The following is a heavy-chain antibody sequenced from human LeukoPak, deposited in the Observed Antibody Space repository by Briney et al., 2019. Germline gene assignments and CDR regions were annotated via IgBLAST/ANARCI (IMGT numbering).Heavy chain of an antibody. J-gene: IGHJ6*02. CDR1: RYSFTSYW. CDR2: IYPVDSDT. D-gene: IGHD3-22*01. Sequence: GESLKISCKGSRYSFTSYWIAWVRQMPGKGLDWMGIIYPVDSDTRYSPSLQGQVTFSADKSISTAYLQWSSLRASDTAMYYGARVIYFDSSGYSTYYHRMDVWGQGTTVTVSS. CDR3: ARVIYFDSSGYSTYYHRMDV. V-gene: IGHV5-51*01.